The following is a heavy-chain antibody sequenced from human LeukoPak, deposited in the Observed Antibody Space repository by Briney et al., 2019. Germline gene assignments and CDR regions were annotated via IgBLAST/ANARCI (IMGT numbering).Heavy chain of an antibody. V-gene: IGHV3-7*01. J-gene: IGHJ4*02. CDR2: IKRDGSEK. CDR3: EGSAGY. CDR1: GFTFRTQW. Sequence: GGSLRLSCAASGFTFRTQWMTWVRQAPGKGLEWVAHIKRDGSEKHYVDSVKGRFTISRDNAKSSLFLQMNSLRAEDTAVYYCEGSAGYWGQGTLVTVSS.